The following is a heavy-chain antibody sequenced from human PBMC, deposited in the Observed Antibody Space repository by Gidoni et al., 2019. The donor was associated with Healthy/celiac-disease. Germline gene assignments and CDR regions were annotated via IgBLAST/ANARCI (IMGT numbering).Heavy chain of an antibody. V-gene: IGHV4-59*01. CDR3: ARASYGDFYFDY. J-gene: IGHJ4*02. CDR2: IYYSGST. CDR1: AGSISSYY. D-gene: IGHD4-17*01. Sequence: QVQLQESGPGLVKPSETLSLTCTVSAGSISSYYWSWIRQPPGKGLEWIGYIYYSGSTNYNPSLKSRVTISVDTSKNQFSLKLSSVTAADTAVYYCARASYGDFYFDYWGQGTLVTVSS.